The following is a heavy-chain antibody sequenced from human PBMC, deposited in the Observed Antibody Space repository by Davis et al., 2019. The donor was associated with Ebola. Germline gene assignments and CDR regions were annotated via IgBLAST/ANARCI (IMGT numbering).Heavy chain of an antibody. CDR1: GFTFSAHA. J-gene: IGHJ4*02. D-gene: IGHD1-26*01. Sequence: ESLKISCAASGFTFSAHATYWVRQAPGKGLEWVSIIGLDYDTYYPDSVKGRFTISRDNSKNTLYLQMSSLTAEDTGVYYCASREVGLHNLFWGQGTLVTVSS. CDR3: ASREVGLHNLF. CDR2: IGLDYDT. V-gene: IGHV3-23*01.